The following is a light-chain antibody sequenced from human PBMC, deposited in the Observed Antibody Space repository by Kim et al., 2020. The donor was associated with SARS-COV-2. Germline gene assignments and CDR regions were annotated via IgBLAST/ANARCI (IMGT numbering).Light chain of an antibody. V-gene: IGKV1D-16*01. Sequence: ASVGDRVTISCRASPCVSSWLAWYQQKPEKAPKSLIYAASNLQSGVPSRCSGSGSGTDFTLTISSLQPEDSATYYCQQYNSYPRTFGQGTKVDIK. CDR1: PCVSSW. CDR2: AAS. CDR3: QQYNSYPRT. J-gene: IGKJ1*01.